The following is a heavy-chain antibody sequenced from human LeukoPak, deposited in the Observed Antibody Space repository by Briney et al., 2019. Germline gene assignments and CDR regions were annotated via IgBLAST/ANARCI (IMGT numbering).Heavy chain of an antibody. CDR1: GFTVSSNY. CDR2: IYSAGGT. Sequence: QPGGSLRLSCAASGFTVSSNYMTWVRQAPGKGLEWVSLIYSAGGTYYPVSGEGRFTISRHSSKNTLYLQMNSMRGEDTAVYYCARFLGRITISGVVPYGMDVWGQGTTVTVSS. CDR3: ARFLGRITISGVVPYGMDV. J-gene: IGHJ6*02. V-gene: IGHV3-53*04. D-gene: IGHD3-3*01.